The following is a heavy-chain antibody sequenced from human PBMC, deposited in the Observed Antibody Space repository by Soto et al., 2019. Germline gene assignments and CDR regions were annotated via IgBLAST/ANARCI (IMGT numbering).Heavy chain of an antibody. Sequence: PGGSLRLSGAASGFTFSSYAMSWVRQAPGKGLDCVSAISGSGGSTYYADSVKGRFTISRDNSKNTLYLQMNSLRAEDTAVYYCAKDQKYHYDSSGYYYLEGVDYWGQGTLVTVSS. CDR2: ISGSGGST. CDR3: AKDQKYHYDSSGYYYLEGVDY. J-gene: IGHJ4*02. V-gene: IGHV3-23*01. CDR1: GFTFSSYA. D-gene: IGHD3-22*01.